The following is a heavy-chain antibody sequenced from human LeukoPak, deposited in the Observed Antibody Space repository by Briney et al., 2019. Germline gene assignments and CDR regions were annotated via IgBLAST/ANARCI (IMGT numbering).Heavy chain of an antibody. CDR1: GFTSIAYA. D-gene: IGHD3-16*01. CDR2: ISGGGVTT. J-gene: IGHJ6*02. Sequence: GGSLRLSCVGSGFTSIAYALTWARQAPGKGLEWVSGISGGGVTTYYADSVKGRFTISRDNSKNTLYLQTNSLRADDTAIYYCARNQQLGGHSYYYYGMDVWGQGTTVTVSS. CDR3: ARNQQLGGHSYYYYGMDV. V-gene: IGHV3-23*01.